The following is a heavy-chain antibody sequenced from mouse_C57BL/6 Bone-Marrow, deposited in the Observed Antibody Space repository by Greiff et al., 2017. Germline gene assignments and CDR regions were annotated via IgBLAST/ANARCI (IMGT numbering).Heavy chain of an antibody. CDR2: ISSGSSTI. Sequence: EVMLVESGGGLVKPGGSLKLSCAASGFTFSDYGMHWVRQAPEKGLEWVAYISSGSSTIYYAATVKGRFTISRDNAKNTLFLQMTSLRSEDTAMXYCARKEDDGYPYWYFDVWGTGTTVTVSS. V-gene: IGHV5-17*01. J-gene: IGHJ1*03. CDR3: ARKEDDGYPYWYFDV. CDR1: GFTFSDYG. D-gene: IGHD2-3*01.